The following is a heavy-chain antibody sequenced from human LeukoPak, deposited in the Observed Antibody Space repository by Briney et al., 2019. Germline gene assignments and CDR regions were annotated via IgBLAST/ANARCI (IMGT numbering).Heavy chain of an antibody. CDR1: GFTFSSYS. V-gene: IGHV3-48*01. J-gene: IGHJ4*02. CDR2: ISSSSSTI. D-gene: IGHD3-3*01. CDR3: ARDLMGFLEPPRFDY. Sequence: PGGSLRLSCAASGFTFSSYSMNWVRQAPGKGLEWVSYISSSSSTIYYADSVKGRFTISRDNAKNSLYRQMNSLRAEDTAVYYCARDLMGFLEPPRFDYWGQGTLVTVSS.